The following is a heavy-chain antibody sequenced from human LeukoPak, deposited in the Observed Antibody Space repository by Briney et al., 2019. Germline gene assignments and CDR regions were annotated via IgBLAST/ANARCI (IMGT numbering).Heavy chain of an antibody. J-gene: IGHJ3*02. Sequence: TLSLTCTVSGDSISSTSYYWGWLRQPPGKGLEWIGNIYYSGNTFYNPPLKSRVTIFVDTSKNQFSLKLSSVTAADTAVYYCARYSGSLYAFDIWGQGTMVTVSS. CDR1: GDSISSTSYY. D-gene: IGHD1-26*01. CDR2: IYYSGNT. V-gene: IGHV4-39*01. CDR3: ARYSGSLYAFDI.